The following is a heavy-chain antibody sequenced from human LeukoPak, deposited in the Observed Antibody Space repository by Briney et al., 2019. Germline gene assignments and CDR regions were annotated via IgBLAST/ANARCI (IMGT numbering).Heavy chain of an antibody. CDR1: GYSISSGYY. V-gene: IGHV4-38-2*02. CDR3: ASCYGDYDNWFGP. CDR2: IYHSGST. D-gene: IGHD4-17*01. Sequence: PSETLSLTCTVSGYSISSGYYWGWIRQPPGKGLEWIGSIYHSGSTYYNPSLKSRVTISVDTSKNQFSLKLSSVTAADTAVYYCASCYGDYDNWFGPWGQGTLVTVSS. J-gene: IGHJ5*02.